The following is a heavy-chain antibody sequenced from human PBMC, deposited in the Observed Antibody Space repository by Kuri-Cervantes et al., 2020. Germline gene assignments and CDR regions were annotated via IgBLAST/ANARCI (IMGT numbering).Heavy chain of an antibody. Sequence: ESLKISCTVSGGSISSSSYYWGWIRQPPGKGLEWIGSIYYSGSTYYNPSLKSRVTISVDTSKNQFSLKLSSVTAADTAVYYCATLGKVDTAMNYGMDVWGQGTTVTVSS. CDR1: GGSISSSSYY. CDR2: IYYSGST. CDR3: ATLGKVDTAMNYGMDV. V-gene: IGHV4-39*07. D-gene: IGHD5-18*01. J-gene: IGHJ6*02.